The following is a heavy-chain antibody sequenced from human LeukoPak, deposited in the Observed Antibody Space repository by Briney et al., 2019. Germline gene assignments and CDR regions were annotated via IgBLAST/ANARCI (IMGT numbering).Heavy chain of an antibody. CDR3: ARGAGYNYPYYFDY. V-gene: IGHV3-23*01. CDR1: GFTFTTYA. J-gene: IGHJ4*02. Sequence: GGSLRLSCAASGFTFTTYAMNWVRQAPGKGLEWVSFVSDSGDITYYADSVKGRFTISRDNSKNTLYLQMNSLRAEDTAVYYCARGAGYNYPYYFDYWGQGTLVTVSS. D-gene: IGHD5-24*01. CDR2: VSDSGDIT.